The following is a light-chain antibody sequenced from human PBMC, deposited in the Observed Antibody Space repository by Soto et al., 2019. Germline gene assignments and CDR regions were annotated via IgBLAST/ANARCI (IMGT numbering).Light chain of an antibody. CDR1: SSTIGSNY. CDR3: AAWDDSLSGAV. J-gene: IGLJ7*01. CDR2: RNN. V-gene: IGLV1-47*01. Sequence: QSVLTQPPSPSGTPGQRVTISCSGSSSTIGSNYVYWYQQLPGTPPKLLIYRNNQRPSGVPDRFSGSKSGTSASLAISGLRSEDEADYYCAAWDDSLSGAVFGGGTQLTVL.